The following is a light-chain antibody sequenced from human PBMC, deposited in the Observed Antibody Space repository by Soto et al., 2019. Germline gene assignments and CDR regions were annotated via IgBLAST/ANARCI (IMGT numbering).Light chain of an antibody. CDR3: QQYNSYSSPYT. V-gene: IGKV1-5*03. Sequence: DIQMTQSPSTLSASVGDRVTITCRASQSISSWLAWYQQKPGKAPKLLIYKASSLESGVPSRFSGSGSGTEFTLPISSLQPDDFATYYCQQYNSYSSPYTFGQGTKLEIK. CDR1: QSISSW. J-gene: IGKJ2*01. CDR2: KAS.